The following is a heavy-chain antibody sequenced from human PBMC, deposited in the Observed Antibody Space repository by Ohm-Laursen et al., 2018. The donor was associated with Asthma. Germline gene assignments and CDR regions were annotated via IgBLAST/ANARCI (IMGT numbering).Heavy chain of an antibody. CDR3: AKGGSSSWYEMDV. D-gene: IGHD6-13*01. J-gene: IGHJ6*02. V-gene: IGHV3-23*01. CDR2: ISDSGGST. CDR1: GFTFSRYA. Sequence: SLRLSCAASGFTFSRYAISWVRQAPRKGLEWVSTISDSGGSTYYADSVKGRFTISRDNSKNTLYLQMNSLRAEDTAVYYCAKGGSSSWYEMDVWGQGTTVTVSS.